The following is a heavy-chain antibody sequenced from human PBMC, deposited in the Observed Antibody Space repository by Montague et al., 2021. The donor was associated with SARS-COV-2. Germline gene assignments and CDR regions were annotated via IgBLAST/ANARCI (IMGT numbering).Heavy chain of an antibody. CDR3: VRGRLYYDSGELGP. V-gene: IGHV4-4*07. D-gene: IGHD3-22*01. Sequence: SETLSLTCTVSGGSTSNYYWSWIRQPAGKGLEWIGRIHASGISTYNPSLETRVTMSVDTSKNQFSVKLSPVTAADTAVYYCVRGRLYYDSGELGPWGQGTLVTVSS. CDR1: GGSTSNYY. J-gene: IGHJ5*02. CDR2: IHASGIS.